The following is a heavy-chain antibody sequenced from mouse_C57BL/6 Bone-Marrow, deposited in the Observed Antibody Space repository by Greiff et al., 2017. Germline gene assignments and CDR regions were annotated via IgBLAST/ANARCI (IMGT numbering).Heavy chain of an antibody. CDR1: GFTFSDFY. J-gene: IGHJ1*03. CDR2: SRNKANDYTT. D-gene: IGHD1-1*01. V-gene: IGHV7-1*01. CDR3: ARDAYGSSYGWYFDV. Sequence: VQVVESGGGLVQSGRSLRLSCATSGFTFSDFYMEWVRQAPGKGLEWIAASRNKANDYTTEYSASVKGRFIVSRDTSQSILYLQMNALRAEDTAIYYCARDAYGSSYGWYFDVWGTGTTVTVSS.